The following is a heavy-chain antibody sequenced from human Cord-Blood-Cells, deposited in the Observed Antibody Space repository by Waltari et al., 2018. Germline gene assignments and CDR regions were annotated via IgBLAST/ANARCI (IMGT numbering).Heavy chain of an antibody. J-gene: IGHJ4*02. V-gene: IGHV4-34*01. D-gene: IGHD3-9*01. CDR1: GGSFSGYY. CDR2: INHSGST. Sequence: QVQLQQWGAGLLKPSETLSLTCAVYGGSFSGYYWSWIRQPPGKGLEWIGEINHSGSTHYSPSLRGRVTVSVAPSKNQFSLKLSSVTAADTAVYYCARARGLDPDILTGYYDYWGQGTLVTVSS. CDR3: ARARGLDPDILTGYYDY.